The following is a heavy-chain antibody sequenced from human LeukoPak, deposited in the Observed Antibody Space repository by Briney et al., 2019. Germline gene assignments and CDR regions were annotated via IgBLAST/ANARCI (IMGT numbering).Heavy chain of an antibody. D-gene: IGHD3-10*01. Sequence: GGSLRLSCAASGFTFSSYAMSWVRQAPGKGLEWVSAISGSGGSTYYADSVKGRFTISRDNSKNTLYLQMNSLRAEDTAVYYCARETTYYYGSGSYWHWFDPWGQGTLVTVSS. CDR3: ARETTYYYGSGSYWHWFDP. J-gene: IGHJ5*02. V-gene: IGHV3-23*01. CDR1: GFTFSSYA. CDR2: ISGSGGST.